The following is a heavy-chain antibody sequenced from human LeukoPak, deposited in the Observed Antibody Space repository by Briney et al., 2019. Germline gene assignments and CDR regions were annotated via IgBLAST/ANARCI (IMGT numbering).Heavy chain of an antibody. V-gene: IGHV1-69*04. J-gene: IGHJ5*02. CDR2: IIPILGIA. CDR1: GGTFSSYA. D-gene: IGHD5-12*01. CDR3: ASGDSGYDCWFDP. Sequence: SVKVSCKASGGTFSSYAISWVRQAPGQGLEWMGRIIPILGIANYAQKFQGRVTITADKSTSTAYMELSSLRSEDTAVYCCASGDSGYDCWFDPWGQGTLVTVSS.